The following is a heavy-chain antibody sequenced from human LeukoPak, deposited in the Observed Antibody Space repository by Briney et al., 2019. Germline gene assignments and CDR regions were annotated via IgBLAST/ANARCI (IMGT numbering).Heavy chain of an antibody. CDR1: GGSFSGYY. J-gene: IGHJ4*02. V-gene: IGHV4-34*01. Sequence: SETLSLTCAVYGGSFSGYYWSWIRQPPGKGLEWIGEINHSGSTNYNPSLKSRVTISVDTSKNQFSLKLSSVTAADTAVYYCARADYDFWSGYYRYYFDYWGQGTLVTVSS. CDR2: INHSGST. CDR3: ARADYDFWSGYYRYYFDY. D-gene: IGHD3-3*01.